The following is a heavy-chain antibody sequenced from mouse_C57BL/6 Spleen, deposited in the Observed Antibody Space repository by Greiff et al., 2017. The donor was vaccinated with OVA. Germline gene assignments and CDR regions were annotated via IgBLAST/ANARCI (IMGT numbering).Heavy chain of an antibody. CDR1: GYSITSGYY. D-gene: IGHD2-3*01. J-gene: IGHJ1*03. CDR2: ISYDGSN. Sequence: VQLQQSGPGLVKPSQSLSLTCSVTGYSITSGYYWNWIRQFPGNKLEWMGYISYDGSNNYNPSLKNRISITRDTSKNQFFLKLNSVTTEDTATYYCARPPVTNNWYFDVWGTGTTVTVSS. CDR3: ARPPVTNNWYFDV. V-gene: IGHV3-6*01.